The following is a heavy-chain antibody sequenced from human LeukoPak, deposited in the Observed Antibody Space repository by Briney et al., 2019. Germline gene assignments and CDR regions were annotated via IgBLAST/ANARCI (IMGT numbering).Heavy chain of an antibody. CDR2: IYSGGST. CDR1: GFTVSSNY. V-gene: IGHV3-53*05. J-gene: IGHJ5*02. Sequence: GGSLRLSCAASGFTVSSNYMSWVRQAPGKGLEWVSVIYSGGSTYYADSVKGRFTISRDNSKNTLYLQMNSLRAEDTAVYYCAKRRAVPAASWFDPWGQGTLVTVSS. CDR3: AKRRAVPAASWFDP. D-gene: IGHD2-2*01.